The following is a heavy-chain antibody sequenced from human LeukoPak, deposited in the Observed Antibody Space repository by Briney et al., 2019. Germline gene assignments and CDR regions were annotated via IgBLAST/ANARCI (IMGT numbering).Heavy chain of an antibody. D-gene: IGHD3-22*01. Sequence: PSETLSLTCTVSGGSISSGGYYWSWIRQHPGKGLEWIGYIYYSGSTYYNPSLKSRVTISVDTSKNQFSLKLSSVTAADTAVYYCASTITMIEGPLDAFDIWGQGTMVTVSS. V-gene: IGHV4-31*03. CDR3: ASTITMIEGPLDAFDI. CDR1: GGSISSGGYY. CDR2: IYYSGST. J-gene: IGHJ3*02.